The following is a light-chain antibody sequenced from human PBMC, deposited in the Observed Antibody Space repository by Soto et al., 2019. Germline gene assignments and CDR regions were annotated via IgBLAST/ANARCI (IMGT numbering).Light chain of an antibody. CDR3: QQLHSYPFN. CDR1: QGISRS. V-gene: IGKV1-9*01. J-gene: IGKJ5*01. CDR2: GAS. Sequence: IQLTQSPPSLSASVGDGVTITCRASQGISRSLAWYQQQPGKAPDLLIYGASTLHSGVPSRFSGSGSGTDFTLTISSLQPEDFATYYCQQLHSYPFNFGQGTRLEI.